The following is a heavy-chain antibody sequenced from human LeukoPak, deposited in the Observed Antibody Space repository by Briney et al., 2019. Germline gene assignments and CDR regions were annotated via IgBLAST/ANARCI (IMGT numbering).Heavy chain of an antibody. J-gene: IGHJ4*02. V-gene: IGHV4-59*01. CDR1: GGSISSFY. D-gene: IGHD2-15*01. Sequence: PSETLFLTCTVSGGSISSFYWSWVRQPPGKGLEWIGYIYYSGSTNYNPSLKSRVTISVDTSKNQFSLKLSSVTAADTAVYYCARRRDRDFDYWGQGTLVTVSS. CDR3: ARRRDRDFDY. CDR2: IYYSGST.